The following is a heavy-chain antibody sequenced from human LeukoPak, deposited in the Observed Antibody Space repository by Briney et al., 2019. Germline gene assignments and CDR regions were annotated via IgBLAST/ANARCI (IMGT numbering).Heavy chain of an antibody. Sequence: PGGSLRLSCAASGFTFSSYAMNWVRQAPGKGLEWVSSIISSGGDTYYADSVKGRFTISRDNSRNTLYLQMNSLRAEDTAVYYCARESTSWYFDLWGRGTLVTVSS. CDR1: GFTFSSYA. V-gene: IGHV3-23*01. D-gene: IGHD2-2*01. CDR3: ARESTSWYFDL. J-gene: IGHJ2*01. CDR2: IISSGGDT.